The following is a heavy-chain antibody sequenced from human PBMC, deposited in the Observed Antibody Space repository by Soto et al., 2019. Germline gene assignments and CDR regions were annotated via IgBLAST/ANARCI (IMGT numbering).Heavy chain of an antibody. CDR3: ASCCGGTCYSMMHY. CDR1: GFTFSSYA. J-gene: IGHJ4*02. V-gene: IGHV3-23*01. CDR2: ISDSVGST. Sequence: EVQLLESGGGLVQTGGSLRLSCAASGFTFSSYAMSWVRQAPGKGLEWVSGISDSVGSTYYADSVKCRFTISRDNSKNTLYLQMNSLRAEDTAVYYCASCCGGTCYSMMHYWCQGTLVTVAA. D-gene: IGHD2-15*01.